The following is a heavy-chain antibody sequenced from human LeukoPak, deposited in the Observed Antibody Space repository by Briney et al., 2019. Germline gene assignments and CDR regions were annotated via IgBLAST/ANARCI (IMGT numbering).Heavy chain of an antibody. V-gene: IGHV5-51*01. CDR2: IYPGDSDT. Sequence: GESLKISCKGSGYSFTSYWIGWVRQMPGKGLEWMGIIYPGDSDTRYSPSFQGQVTISADKSISTAYLQWSSLKASDTAMYFCATNSGYDKDYFDYWGQGTLVTVSS. J-gene: IGHJ4*02. CDR1: GYSFTSYW. CDR3: ATNSGYDKDYFDY. D-gene: IGHD5-12*01.